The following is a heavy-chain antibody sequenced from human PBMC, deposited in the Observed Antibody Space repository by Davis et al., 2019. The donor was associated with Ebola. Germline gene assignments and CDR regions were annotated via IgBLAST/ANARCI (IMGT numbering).Heavy chain of an antibody. CDR2: IIPLFGTP. D-gene: IGHD2-15*01. V-gene: IGHV1-69*06. J-gene: IGHJ6*02. CDR1: GDTFNTYS. CDR3: ARWYCSGGSCYTTRREYYGMDV. Sequence: AASVKVSCKSSGDTFNTYSISWIRQAPGQGLEWMGGIIPLFGTPNYAQKFQGRVTITADKSTSTAYMELSNLRSEDTAVYYCARWYCSGGSCYTTRREYYGMDVWGQGTTVTVSS.